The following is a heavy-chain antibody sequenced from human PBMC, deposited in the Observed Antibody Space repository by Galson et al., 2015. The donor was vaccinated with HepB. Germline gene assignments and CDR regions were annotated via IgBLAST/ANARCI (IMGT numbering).Heavy chain of an antibody. CDR2: ISSSSDNI. V-gene: IGHV3-21*01. Sequence: SLRLSCAASGFIFSSYRMNWVRQAPGKGLEWVSSISSSSDNIYYADSVKGRFTISRDNAKNSLYLQMNSLRAEDTAVYYCAREKQQLGVPGLRYWGQGTLVTVSS. CDR1: GFIFSSYR. J-gene: IGHJ4*02. D-gene: IGHD1-1*01. CDR3: AREKQQLGVPGLRY.